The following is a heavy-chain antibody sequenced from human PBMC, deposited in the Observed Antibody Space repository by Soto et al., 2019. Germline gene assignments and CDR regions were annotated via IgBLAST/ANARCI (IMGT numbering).Heavy chain of an antibody. V-gene: IGHV1-46*01. D-gene: IGHD5-18*01. CDR2: IDPSGGKT. CDR1: GYTFTRDQ. CDR3: ARVMRSLLSITALET. J-gene: IGHJ5*02. Sequence: ASVKVSCKASGYTFTRDQIHWVRQAPGQGLEWMGMIDPSGGKTNYAQKFQGRVTMTRDTSTSTVYMALSSLRSDDTAIYFCARVMRSLLSITALETWGQGTLVTVSS.